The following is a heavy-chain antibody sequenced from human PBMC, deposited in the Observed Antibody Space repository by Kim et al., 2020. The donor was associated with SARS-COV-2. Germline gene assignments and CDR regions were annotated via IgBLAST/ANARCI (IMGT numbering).Heavy chain of an antibody. CDR2: ISCNSGGI. Sequence: GGSLRLSCAASGFTFGEYAMNWVRQTPGKGLEWVSYISCNSGGIGYADSVEGRFTISRDNAKHSLYLQMNSLRPDDTALFYCVRGYTIGCDDFAFDMWGQGTMVTVSS. CDR1: GFTFGEYA. D-gene: IGHD3-3*01. J-gene: IGHJ3*02. V-gene: IGHV3-9*01. CDR3: VRGYTIGCDDFAFDM.